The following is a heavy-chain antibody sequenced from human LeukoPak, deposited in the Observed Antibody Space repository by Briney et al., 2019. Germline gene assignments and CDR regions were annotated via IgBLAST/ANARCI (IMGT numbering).Heavy chain of an antibody. D-gene: IGHD1-7*01. Sequence: EGSLRLSCAASGFTVSSDYMSWVRQAPGKGLEWVSAISGSGGSTYYADSVKGRFTISRDNSKNTLYLQMNSLRAEDTAVYYCAKIWNYRIDYWGQGTLVTVSS. J-gene: IGHJ4*02. V-gene: IGHV3-23*01. CDR1: GFTVSSDY. CDR2: ISGSGGST. CDR3: AKIWNYRIDY.